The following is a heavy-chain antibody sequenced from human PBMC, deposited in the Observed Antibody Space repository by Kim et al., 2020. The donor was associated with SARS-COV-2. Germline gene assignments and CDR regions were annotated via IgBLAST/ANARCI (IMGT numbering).Heavy chain of an antibody. CDR3: ARRLQYYHNAFDS. J-gene: IGHJ4*02. D-gene: IGHD3-3*02. Sequence: SETLSLTCNVSGDSIITNDFYWGWIRQSPGRGLEWIGTVFHTGATSYNPSLKSSITISLDTSKNQFSLRLRSVSAADTAVYFCARRLQYYHNAFDSWGQGTLVTVSS. CDR2: VFHTGAT. CDR1: GDSIITNDFY. V-gene: IGHV4-39*01.